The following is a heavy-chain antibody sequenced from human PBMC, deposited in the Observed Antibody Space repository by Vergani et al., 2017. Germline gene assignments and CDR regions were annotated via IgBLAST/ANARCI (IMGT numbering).Heavy chain of an antibody. CDR1: GFTFSSYA. CDR3: AKDYPYYYDSSGLFDY. Sequence: EVQLLESGGGLVQPGGSLRLSCAASGFTFSSYAMSWVRQAPGKGLEWVSAISGRGRGTYYADSVKGRFTISRDNSKNTLYLQMNRLRAEDTAVYYCAKDYPYYYDSSGLFDYWGQGILVTVSS. CDR2: ISGRGRGT. J-gene: IGHJ4*02. V-gene: IGHV3-23*01. D-gene: IGHD3-22*01.